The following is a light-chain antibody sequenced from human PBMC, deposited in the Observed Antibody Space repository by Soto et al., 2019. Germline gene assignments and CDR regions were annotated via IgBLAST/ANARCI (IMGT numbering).Light chain of an antibody. Sequence: QAVVTQPASVSGSPGQSIIISCTGTSTDVGGYKYVSWYQQHPGKAPKLMIYDVSSRPSGVSNRFSGSKSGNTASLIISGLQAEDEADYYCISYTSSDTDVFGTGTKLTVL. J-gene: IGLJ1*01. CDR3: ISYTSSDTDV. CDR1: STDVGGYKY. CDR2: DVS. V-gene: IGLV2-14*01.